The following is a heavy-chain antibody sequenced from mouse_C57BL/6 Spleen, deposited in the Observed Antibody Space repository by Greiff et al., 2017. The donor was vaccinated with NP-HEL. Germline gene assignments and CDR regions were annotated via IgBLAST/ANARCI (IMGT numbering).Heavy chain of an antibody. Sequence: QVQLQQPGAELVRPGSSVTLSCKASGYTFTGYWMDWVKQRPVHGLEWIGNIYPSDSETPYNQKFKDKATLTVDKSSSTAYMQLSSLTSEDSAVYYCARDDRAYWGQGTLVTVSA. V-gene: IGHV1-61*01. CDR1: GYTFTGYW. J-gene: IGHJ3*01. D-gene: IGHD2-14*01. CDR2: IYPSDSET. CDR3: ARDDRAY.